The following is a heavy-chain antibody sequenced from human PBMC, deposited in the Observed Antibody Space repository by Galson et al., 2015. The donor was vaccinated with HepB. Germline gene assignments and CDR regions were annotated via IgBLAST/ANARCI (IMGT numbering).Heavy chain of an antibody. CDR2: ISSSSSTI. D-gene: IGHD3-22*01. J-gene: IGHJ4*02. V-gene: IGHV3-48*04. Sequence: SLRLSCAASGFTFSSYSMNWVRQAPGKGLEWVSYISSSSSTIYHADSVKGRFTISRDNAKNSLYLQMNSLRAEDTAVYYCARDYYDSSGYGVGIDYWGQGTLVTVSS. CDR3: ARDYYDSSGYGVGIDY. CDR1: GFTFSSYS.